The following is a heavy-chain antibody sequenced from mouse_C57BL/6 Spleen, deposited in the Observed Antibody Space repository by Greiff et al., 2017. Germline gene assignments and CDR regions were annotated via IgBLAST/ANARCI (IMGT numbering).Heavy chain of an antibody. Sequence: QVQLQQSGPELVKPGASVKISCKASGYAFSSSWMNWVKQRPGKGLEWIGRIYPGDGDTNYNGKFKGKATLTADKSSSTAYMQLSSLTSEDSAVYFCAREGNYDSFDGWGQGTTLTVSS. V-gene: IGHV1-82*01. CDR2: IYPGDGDT. J-gene: IGHJ2*01. D-gene: IGHD2-4*01. CDR1: GYAFSSSW. CDR3: AREGNYDSFDG.